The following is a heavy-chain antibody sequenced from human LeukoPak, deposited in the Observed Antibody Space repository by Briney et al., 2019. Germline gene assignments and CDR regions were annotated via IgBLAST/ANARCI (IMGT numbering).Heavy chain of an antibody. D-gene: IGHD2-2*01. CDR1: GYTFTGYY. J-gene: IGHJ3*02. V-gene: IGHV1-2*06. CDR3: ASGYCSSTSCNAFDI. CDR2: INPNSGGT. Sequence: GASVKVSCKASGYTFTGYYMHWVRQAPGQGLEWMGRINPNSGGTNYAQKFQGRVTMTRDTSISTAYMELSRLRSDDTAVYYCASGYCSSTSCNAFDIWGQGTMVTVSS.